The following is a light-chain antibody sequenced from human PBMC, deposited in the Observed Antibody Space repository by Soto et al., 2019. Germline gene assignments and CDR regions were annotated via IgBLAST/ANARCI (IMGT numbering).Light chain of an antibody. Sequence: IQVTQSPSSLSASVGDRVTITCRASQDISSYLAWYQQKPGKAPTRLIYAASTLQSGVPSRFSGSGFGTDFTLTISSLQAEDFASYYCQQLRSYPSTFGGGTKVELK. CDR2: AAS. J-gene: IGKJ4*01. V-gene: IGKV1-9*01. CDR3: QQLRSYPST. CDR1: QDISSY.